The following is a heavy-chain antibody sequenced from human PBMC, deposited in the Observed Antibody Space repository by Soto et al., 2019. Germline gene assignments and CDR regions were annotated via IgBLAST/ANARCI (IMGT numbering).Heavy chain of an antibody. CDR3: ARVYGSGWAHFDY. CDR2: INSDGSTT. Sequence: EVQLVESGGGLVQPGGSLRLSCAASGFTFNSYWMHWVRQAPGKGLVWVSCINSDGSTTFYADSVKGRFTISRDNAKNTLYLQMNSLRAEDTAVYYCARVYGSGWAHFDYWGQGTLVTVSS. D-gene: IGHD6-19*01. V-gene: IGHV3-74*01. J-gene: IGHJ4*02. CDR1: GFTFNSYW.